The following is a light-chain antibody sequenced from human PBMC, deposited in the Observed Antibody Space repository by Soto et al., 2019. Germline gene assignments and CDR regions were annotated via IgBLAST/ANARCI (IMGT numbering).Light chain of an antibody. Sequence: QSVLTQPRSVSESPGQSVTISCTGTSSDVGGYNYVSWYQQHPGKAPKLMIYDVSKRPSGVPDRFSGSKSGNTASLTISGLQAEDEADYYCCSYAGSYTFYVFGTGTKVTVL. CDR3: CSYAGSYTFYV. CDR1: SSDVGGYNY. J-gene: IGLJ1*01. CDR2: DVS. V-gene: IGLV2-11*01.